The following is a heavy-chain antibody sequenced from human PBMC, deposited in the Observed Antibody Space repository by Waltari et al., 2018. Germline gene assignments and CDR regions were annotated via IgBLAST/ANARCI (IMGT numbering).Heavy chain of an antibody. J-gene: IGHJ4*02. CDR1: GSIVSSYR. V-gene: IGHV3-66*01. Sequence: EVHLVASGGGLVHPGGSLGVACEVPGSIVSSYRMRWVRQPPGEGLEWVSVIYSGGSTFYSGSVTGRFTISRDNSYNTLFLDMRNLRTEDTATYYCAREMDGGYLDIWGQGTLVTVSS. D-gene: IGHD4-17*01. CDR3: AREMDGGYLDI. CDR2: IYSGGST.